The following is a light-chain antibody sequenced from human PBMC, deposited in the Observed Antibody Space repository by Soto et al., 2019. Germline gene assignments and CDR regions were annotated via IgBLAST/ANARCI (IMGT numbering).Light chain of an antibody. CDR1: QSGSSK. CDR2: GAS. Sequence: EIVMTQSPATLSVSPGERATLSCRASQSGSSKLACYQQKPGQAPRLLIYGASTRATGIPARFSGSGSGSELPLTISSLQSEDFAVYYCQQYNNWPLTFGGGTKVEIK. CDR3: QQYNNWPLT. J-gene: IGKJ4*01. V-gene: IGKV3-15*01.